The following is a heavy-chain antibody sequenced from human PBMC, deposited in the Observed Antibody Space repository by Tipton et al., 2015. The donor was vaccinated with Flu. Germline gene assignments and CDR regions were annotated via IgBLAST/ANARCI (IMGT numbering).Heavy chain of an antibody. J-gene: IGHJ3*02. CDR1: GFTFSSYA. CDR2: IWYDGSNK. D-gene: IGHD6-19*01. CDR3: ARGVAGAFDI. V-gene: IGHV3-33*01. Sequence: RSLRLSCAASGFTFSSYAMHWVRQAPGKGLEWVAGIWYDGSNKYYADSVKGRFTISRDNSKNTLYLQMASLRAEDTAAYYCARGVAGAFDIWGQGTIVTVSS.